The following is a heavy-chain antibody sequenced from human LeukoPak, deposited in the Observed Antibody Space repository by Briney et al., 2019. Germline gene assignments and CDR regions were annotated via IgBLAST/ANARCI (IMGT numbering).Heavy chain of an antibody. D-gene: IGHD4-23*01. J-gene: IGHJ6*03. CDR1: GGTFSSYA. Sequence: SVKVSCKASGGTFSSYAISWVRQAPGQGLEWMGRIIPIFGPANYPQNFQGRVTISRDKSTTTVYMELSSLRFDDTAVYYCARDDRLWGGNPNMDVWGKGPTVTVS. CDR3: ARDDRLWGGNPNMDV. V-gene: IGHV1-69*05. CDR2: IIPIFGPA.